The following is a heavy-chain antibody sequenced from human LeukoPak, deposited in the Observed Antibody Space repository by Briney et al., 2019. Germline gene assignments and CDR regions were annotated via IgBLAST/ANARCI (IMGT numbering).Heavy chain of an antibody. CDR2: INHSGST. CDR1: GGSFSGYY. J-gene: IGHJ4*02. CDR3: ARSSSSSSPRGYYFDY. V-gene: IGHV4-34*01. D-gene: IGHD6-6*01. Sequence: PSETLSLTCAVYGGSFSGYYWSWIRQPPGKGLEWIGEINHSGSTNYNPSLKSRVTISVDTSKNQFSLKLSSVTAADTAVYYCARSSSSSSPRGYYFDYWGQGTLVTVSS.